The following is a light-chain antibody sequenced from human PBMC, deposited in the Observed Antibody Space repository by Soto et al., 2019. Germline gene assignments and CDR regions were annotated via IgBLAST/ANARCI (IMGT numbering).Light chain of an antibody. CDR2: LGS. Sequence: DIVMTQSPLSLPVTPGEPASISCRSSQSLLHSNGYNYLDWYLQKPGQSPQLLIYLGSNRASGVPDRFSGRGSGTDFTLKISRVEGEDVGVYYCMQALQTPPWTFGQGTKVEIK. V-gene: IGKV2-28*01. CDR1: QSLLHSNGYNY. CDR3: MQALQTPPWT. J-gene: IGKJ1*01.